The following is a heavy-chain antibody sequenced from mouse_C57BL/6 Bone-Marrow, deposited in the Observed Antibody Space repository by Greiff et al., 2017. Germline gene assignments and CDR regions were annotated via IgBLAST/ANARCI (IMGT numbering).Heavy chain of an antibody. CDR1: GYTFTDYY. D-gene: IGHD1-1*01. CDR2: IYPGSGNT. J-gene: IGHJ2*01. Sequence: QVHVKQSGAELVRPGASVKLSCKASGYTFTDYYINWVKQRPGQGLEWIARIYPGSGNTYYNEKFKGKATLTAEKSSSTAYMQLSSLTSEDSAVYFCARFITTVVAFDYWGQGTTLTVSS. CDR3: ARFITTVVAFDY. V-gene: IGHV1-76*01.